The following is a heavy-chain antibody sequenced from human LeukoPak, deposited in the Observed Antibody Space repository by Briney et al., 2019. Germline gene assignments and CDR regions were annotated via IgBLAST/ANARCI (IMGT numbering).Heavy chain of an antibody. CDR3: ARDRPSEAVAGTTDY. CDR2: ISAYNGNT. D-gene: IGHD6-19*01. J-gene: IGHJ4*02. Sequence: GASVKVSCKASGYTFTSYGISWVRQAPGQGLEWMGWISAYNGNTNYAQKLQGRVTMTTDTSTSTAYMGLRSLRSDDTAVYYCARDRPSEAVAGTTDYWGQGTLVTVSS. CDR1: GYTFTSYG. V-gene: IGHV1-18*04.